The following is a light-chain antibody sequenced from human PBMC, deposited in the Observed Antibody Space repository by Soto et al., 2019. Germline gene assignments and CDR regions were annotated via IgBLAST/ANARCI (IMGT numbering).Light chain of an antibody. J-gene: IGLJ3*02. Sequence: QSVLTQPPSVSGAPGQRVIISCTGSSSNIGAGYTVHWYKQLPGTAPKVVVYANSNRPSGVPDRFSGSKSGTSASLAITGLQAEDEADYYCQSYDSNLKSWVFGGGTKLTVL. CDR2: ANS. CDR3: QSYDSNLKSWV. V-gene: IGLV1-40*01. CDR1: SSNIGAGYT.